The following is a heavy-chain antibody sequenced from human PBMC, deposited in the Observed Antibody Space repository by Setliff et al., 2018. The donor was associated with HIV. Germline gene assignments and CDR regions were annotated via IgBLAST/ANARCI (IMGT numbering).Heavy chain of an antibody. CDR3: ARGPHSESYSADWNFDL. D-gene: IGHD1-26*01. Sequence: SVKVSCKASGYTLTGYCMHWVRQAPGHGLEWMGGIIPIFGTANYAQKFQGRVTINADESTSTAYMELRSLRSDDTAVYYCARGPHSESYSADWNFDLWGRGTLVTVSS. CDR1: GYTLTGYC. CDR2: IIPIFGTA. J-gene: IGHJ2*01. V-gene: IGHV1-69*13.